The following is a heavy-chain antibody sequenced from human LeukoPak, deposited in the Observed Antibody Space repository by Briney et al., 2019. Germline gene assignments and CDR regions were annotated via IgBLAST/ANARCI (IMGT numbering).Heavy chain of an antibody. CDR1: GGSISSYY. Sequence: SETLSLTCTVSGGSISSYYWSWIRQPAGKGLEWIGRIYTSGSTNYNPSLKSRVTMSVDTPKNQFSLKLSSVTAADTAVYYCARDPDYDFWSGYRGPYMDVWGKGTTVTVSS. CDR2: IYTSGST. J-gene: IGHJ6*03. CDR3: ARDPDYDFWSGYRGPYMDV. V-gene: IGHV4-4*07. D-gene: IGHD3-3*01.